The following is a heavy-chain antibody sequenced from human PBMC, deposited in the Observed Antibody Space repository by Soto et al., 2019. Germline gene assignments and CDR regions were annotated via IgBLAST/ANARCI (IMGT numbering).Heavy chain of an antibody. D-gene: IGHD5-18*01. CDR3: ARLPVDTSMIYWYDP. V-gene: IGHV4-61*01. Sequence: SESLSLTCTVSGDSVTSGHYYWSWIRQPPGKGLEWIGCIYYSGNTNYSPSLKSRVTMSLDRSNNQFSLNLSSVTAADTAVYYCARLPVDTSMIYWYDPWGQGILVTVSS. CDR2: IYYSGNT. CDR1: GDSVTSGHYY. J-gene: IGHJ5*01.